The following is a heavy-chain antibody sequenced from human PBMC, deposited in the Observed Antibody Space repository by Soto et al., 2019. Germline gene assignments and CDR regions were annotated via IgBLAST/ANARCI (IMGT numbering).Heavy chain of an antibody. CDR2: ISGSGGST. D-gene: IGHD1-7*01. Sequence: EVQLLESGGGLVPPGGSLRLSCAASGFTCSNFVMSWVRQPLGKGLEWVSAISGSGGSTYYADSVKGRFTISRDNSKNTLSLQMDSLRAEDTAVYYCAKDWRELSPGLPQIFDSWGQGTLVTVSS. CDR3: AKDWRELSPGLPQIFDS. V-gene: IGHV3-23*01. J-gene: IGHJ4*02. CDR1: GFTCSNFV.